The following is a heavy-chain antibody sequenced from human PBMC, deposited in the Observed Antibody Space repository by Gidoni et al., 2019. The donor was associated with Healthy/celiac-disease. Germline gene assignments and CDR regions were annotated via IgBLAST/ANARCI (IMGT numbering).Heavy chain of an antibody. CDR2: INHSGST. CDR1: GGSFSGCY. D-gene: IGHD1-1*01. CDR3: AREEQGCFDY. V-gene: IGHV4-34*01. Sequence: QVQLQQWAAGLLKPSETLSLTCAVYGGSFSGCYWSWLRQPPGTGLVWIGEINHSGSTNDNPSLKSRVTKTVNTSKNQLSRKLSSVTAADTAGDCCAREEQGCFDYWGQGTLVTVSS. J-gene: IGHJ4*02.